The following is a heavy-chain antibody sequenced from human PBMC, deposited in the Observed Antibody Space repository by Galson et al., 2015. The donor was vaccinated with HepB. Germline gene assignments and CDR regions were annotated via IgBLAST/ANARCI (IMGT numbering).Heavy chain of an antibody. J-gene: IGHJ3*02. CDR3: ARAIPTYRHDAFDI. CDR1: GFTFSDYY. Sequence: SLRLSCAASGFTFSDYYMSWIRQAPGKGLEWVSYISSSSSYTNYADSVKGRFTISRDNAKNSLYLQMNSLRAEDTAVYYCARAIPTYRHDAFDIWGQGTMVTVSS. V-gene: IGHV3-11*06. CDR2: ISSSSSYT. D-gene: IGHD1-26*01.